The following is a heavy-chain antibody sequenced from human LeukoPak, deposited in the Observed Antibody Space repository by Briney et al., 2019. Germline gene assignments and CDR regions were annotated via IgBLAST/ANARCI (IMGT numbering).Heavy chain of an antibody. V-gene: IGHV4-4*07. CDR3: ARAGDSSGYEYYFDY. Sequence: SETLSLTCTVSGGSISSYFWTWIRQPAGKGLEWIGRIYTSGSTNYNPSLKSRVTMSVDTSKNQFSLKLSSVTAADTAVYYRARAGDSSGYEYYFDYWGQGTLVTVSS. D-gene: IGHD3-22*01. J-gene: IGHJ4*02. CDR1: GGSISSYF. CDR2: IYTSGST.